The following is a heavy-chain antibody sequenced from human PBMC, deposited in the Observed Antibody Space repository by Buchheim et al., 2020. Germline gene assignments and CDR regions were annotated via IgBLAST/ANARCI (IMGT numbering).Heavy chain of an antibody. CDR1: GGSFSGYY. D-gene: IGHD2-2*01. J-gene: IGHJ4*02. CDR2: INHSGST. CDR3: ASRRRYQLLYFNY. Sequence: QLQLQQWGAGLLKPSETLSLTCAVYGGSFSGYYWSWIRQPPGKGLEWIGEINHSGSTNYNPSLKSRVTISVDTSKNQFSLKLSSVTAADTAVYYCASRRRYQLLYFNYWGQGTL. V-gene: IGHV4-34*01.